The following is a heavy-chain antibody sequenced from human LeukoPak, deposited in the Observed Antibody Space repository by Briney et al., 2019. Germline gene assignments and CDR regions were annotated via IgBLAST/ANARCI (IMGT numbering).Heavy chain of an antibody. CDR2: ISAYNGNT. CDR1: GYTFTSYG. V-gene: IGHV1-18*01. Sequence: ASVKVSCKASGYTFTSYGISWVRQAPGQGLEWMGWISAYNGNTNYAQKLQGRVTMTTETSTSTAYMELRSLRSDDTAVYYCARSTMIVVAPRYFDLWGRGTLVTVSS. CDR3: ARSTMIVVAPRYFDL. J-gene: IGHJ2*01. D-gene: IGHD3-22*01.